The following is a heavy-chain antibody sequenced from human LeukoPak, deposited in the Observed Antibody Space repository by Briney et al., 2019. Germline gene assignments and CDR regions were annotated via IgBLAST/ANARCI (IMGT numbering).Heavy chain of an antibody. CDR3: ASVDGYYYYGMDV. Sequence: SETLSLTCTVSGGSISSYYWSWIRQPPGKGLEWIGYIYYSGSTNYNPSLKSRVTISVDTSKNQFSLKLSSVTAADTAVYYCASVDGYYYYGMDVWGQGTPVTVSS. D-gene: IGHD3/OR15-3a*01. J-gene: IGHJ6*02. V-gene: IGHV4-59*01. CDR2: IYYSGST. CDR1: GGSISSYY.